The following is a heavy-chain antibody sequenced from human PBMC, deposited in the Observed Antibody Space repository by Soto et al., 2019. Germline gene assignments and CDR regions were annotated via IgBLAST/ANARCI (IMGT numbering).Heavy chain of an antibody. V-gene: IGHV4-34*01. D-gene: IGHD2-15*01. CDR2: INHSGST. Sequence: QVQLQQWGAGLLKPSETLSLTCAVYGGSFSGYYWSWIRQPPGKGLEGIGEINHSGSTNYNPSLKSPVTKSVHTNKNQSSLNLSAVTAADKAVYDCESFVVGAATMITWGQGTMVTVSS. CDR3: ESFVVGAATMIT. J-gene: IGHJ5*02. CDR1: GGSFSGYY.